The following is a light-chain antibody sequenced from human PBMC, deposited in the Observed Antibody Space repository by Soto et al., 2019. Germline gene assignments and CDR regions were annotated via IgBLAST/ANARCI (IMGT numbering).Light chain of an antibody. CDR3: QTWDTGARVV. V-gene: IGLV4-69*01. CDR2: LSSXGXX. CDR1: SGHSSYA. J-gene: IGLJ2*01. Sequence: QSVLTQSPSASASLGASVKLTCTLSSGHSSYAIAWHQQQPEKGPRYLMKLSSXGXXXXXXXXXXXFSGSSSGAERYLTXXXXXXXXXXXXYCQTWDTGARVVFGGGTKLTVL.